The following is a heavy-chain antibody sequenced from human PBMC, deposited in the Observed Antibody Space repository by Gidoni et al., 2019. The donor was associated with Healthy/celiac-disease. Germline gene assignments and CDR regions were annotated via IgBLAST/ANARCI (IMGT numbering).Heavy chain of an antibody. D-gene: IGHD3-9*01. CDR1: GGSISSGGYS. Sequence: QLQLQESGSGLVKPSQTLSLTCAVSGGSISSGGYSWSWIRQPPGKGLEWIGYLYHSGSTYYNPALKSRVTISVDRSKNQFSLKLSSVTAADTAVYYCARSYYDILTGSPEGYYFDYWGQGTLVTVSS. CDR2: LYHSGST. V-gene: IGHV4-30-2*01. CDR3: ARSYYDILTGSPEGYYFDY. J-gene: IGHJ4*02.